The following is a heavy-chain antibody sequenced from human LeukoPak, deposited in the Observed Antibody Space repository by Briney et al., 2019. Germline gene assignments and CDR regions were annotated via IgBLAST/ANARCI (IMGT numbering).Heavy chain of an antibody. CDR1: GFTFSSYG. D-gene: IGHD2-15*01. J-gene: IGHJ4*02. V-gene: IGHV3-33*01. Sequence: PGGSLRLSCAASGFTFSSYGMHWVRQAPGKGLEWVAVIWYDGSNKYYADSVKGRFTISRDNSKNTLYLQMNSLRAEDTAVYYCAREGCSGGSCYFDYWGQETLVTVSS. CDR3: AREGCSGGSCYFDY. CDR2: IWYDGSNK.